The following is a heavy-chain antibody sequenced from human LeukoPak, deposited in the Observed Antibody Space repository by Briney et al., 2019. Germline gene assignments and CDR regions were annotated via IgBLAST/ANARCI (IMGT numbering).Heavy chain of an antibody. CDR3: ALGYCSGGSGYPYDY. V-gene: IGHV1-3*01. D-gene: IGHD2-15*01. J-gene: IGHJ4*02. Sequence: ASVTVSCTASGYTFTSYAMHWVRQAPGQRLEWMGWINAGNGNTKYSQKFQGRVTITRDTSASTAYMELSSLRSEDTAVYYCALGYCSGGSGYPYDYWGQGTLVTVSS. CDR1: GYTFTSYA. CDR2: INAGNGNT.